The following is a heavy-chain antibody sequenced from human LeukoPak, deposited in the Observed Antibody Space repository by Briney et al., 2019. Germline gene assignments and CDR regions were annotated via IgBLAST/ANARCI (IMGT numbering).Heavy chain of an antibody. CDR2: ISISSSNI. V-gene: IGHV3-11*06. CDR1: GFRVSGYD. CDR3: AREYYGVIFSHYLDV. J-gene: IGHJ6*04. Sequence: PGRSLRLSCAASGFRVSGYDLNWIRQAPGKGLEWIAYISISSSNIHYADSVRDRFTISRDSANNSLYLQLSSLRVEDTAVYYCAREYYGVIFSHYLDVWGKGTTVTVSS. D-gene: IGHD3-9*01.